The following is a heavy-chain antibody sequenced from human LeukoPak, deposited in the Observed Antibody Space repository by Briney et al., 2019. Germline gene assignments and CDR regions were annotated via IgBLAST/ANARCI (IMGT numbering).Heavy chain of an antibody. V-gene: IGHV1-18*01. D-gene: IGHD3-10*01. CDR2: ISAYNGDT. CDR1: GYSFASFG. CDR3: ARGGYYGSGTFPDY. Sequence: ASVKVSCKASGYSFASFGINWVRQAPGQGLEWMGWISAYNGDTNYAQNLQGRVTMTTDTSTSTAYMDLRSLTSDNTAVYYCARGGYYGSGTFPDYWGQGTLVTVSS. J-gene: IGHJ4*02.